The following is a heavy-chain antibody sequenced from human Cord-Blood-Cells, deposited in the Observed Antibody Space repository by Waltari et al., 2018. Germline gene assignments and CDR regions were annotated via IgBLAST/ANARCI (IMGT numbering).Heavy chain of an antibody. Sequence: QLQLQESGPGLVKPSETLSLTCTVSGGSISSSSYYWGWIRQPPGKGLEWIGSIYYMGSTYINPPLKSRVTISVDTSKNQFSLKLSSVTAADTAVYYCARHFLLGEYSSSSEYFQHWGQGTLVTVSS. D-gene: IGHD6-6*01. CDR1: GGSISSSSYY. CDR3: ARHFLLGEYSSSSEYFQH. CDR2: IYYMGST. J-gene: IGHJ1*01. V-gene: IGHV4-39*01.